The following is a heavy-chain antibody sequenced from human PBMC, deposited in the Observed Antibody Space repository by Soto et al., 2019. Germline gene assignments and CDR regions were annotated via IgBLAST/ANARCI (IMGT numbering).Heavy chain of an antibody. CDR1: GYTFTTYY. CDR2: INPSGGSK. J-gene: IGHJ6*02. V-gene: IGHV1-46*01. D-gene: IGHD6-13*01. Sequence: QVQLVQSGTEVKEPGASVSLSCKASGYTFTTYYIHWVRQAPGQGLEWMGMINPSGGSKTYALNFHGRVTMTRDTSTSTFYMDLNSLRSDDTAVYYCARATSAGNGRRVDVWGQGTTVTVSS. CDR3: ARATSAGNGRRVDV.